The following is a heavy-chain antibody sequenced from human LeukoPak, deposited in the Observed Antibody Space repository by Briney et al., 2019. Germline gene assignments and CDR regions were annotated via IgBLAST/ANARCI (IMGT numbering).Heavy chain of an antibody. J-gene: IGHJ3*02. V-gene: IGHV1-2*02. Sequence: ASVKVSCKASGYTFTGYYMHWVRQAPGQGLEWMGWINPNSGGTNYAQKFQGRVTMTRDTSISTAYMELSRLRSDDTAVYYCARGLYGDYHDAFDIWGQGTMVTVSS. CDR2: INPNSGGT. CDR3: ARGLYGDYHDAFDI. CDR1: GYTFTGYY. D-gene: IGHD4-17*01.